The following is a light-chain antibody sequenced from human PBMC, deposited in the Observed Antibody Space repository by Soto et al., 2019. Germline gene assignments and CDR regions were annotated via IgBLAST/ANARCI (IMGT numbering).Light chain of an antibody. CDR2: DTT. CDR1: NSIIGNNH. Sequence: QSVLTQPPSVSAAPGQKVTLSFFGVNSIIGNNHVSWYQHLPGTAPKLLIYDTTKRPSGIPDRFSVSKSGTSATLVITGLQTGDEADYYCGAWDSSPSAFVFGTGTKVTVL. J-gene: IGLJ1*01. V-gene: IGLV1-51*01. CDR3: GAWDSSPSAFV.